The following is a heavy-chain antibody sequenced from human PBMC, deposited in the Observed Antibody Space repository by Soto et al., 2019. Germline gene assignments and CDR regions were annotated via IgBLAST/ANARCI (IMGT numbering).Heavy chain of an antibody. J-gene: IGHJ3*01. CDR2: IYDSGVT. V-gene: IGHV4-30-4*08. D-gene: IGHD5-18*01. CDR1: GAVVTSGENY. CDR3: VRDLAHGYTGNV. Sequence: PSETLSLTCSVSGAVVTSGENYWSWVRQPPGKGLEWLGYIYDSGVTSYTPALKSRVTLSLDRPNNQVSLKLRSVTAADTAVYFCVRDLAHGYTGNVWGRGALVTVS.